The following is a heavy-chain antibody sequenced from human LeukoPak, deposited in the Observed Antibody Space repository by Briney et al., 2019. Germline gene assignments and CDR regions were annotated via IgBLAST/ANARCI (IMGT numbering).Heavy chain of an antibody. CDR1: EFTFSSHW. CDR3: ARGGEGRGYFDY. Sequence: PGGSLRLSCVASEFTFSSHWMTWVRQAPGEGLEFVANTKEDGSEINYADSVKGRFTVSRDNAKNSLYLQMNSLRAEDTAVYYCARGGEGRGYFDYWGQGTLVTVSS. V-gene: IGHV3-7*01. D-gene: IGHD1-26*01. CDR2: TKEDGSEI. J-gene: IGHJ4*02.